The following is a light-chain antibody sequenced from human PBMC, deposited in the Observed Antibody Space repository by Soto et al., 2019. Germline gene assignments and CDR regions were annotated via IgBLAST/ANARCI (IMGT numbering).Light chain of an antibody. CDR2: GAS. Sequence: EIVLTQSPGTLSLSQGERATLSCRASQSVSSRLAWYQQKPGQAPRLLISGASSRATGIPDRFSGSGSGTDFTLTISRLEPEDFALYYCQHYVERSPITFGQGTRLEI. V-gene: IGKV3-20*01. CDR1: QSVSSR. J-gene: IGKJ5*01. CDR3: QHYVERSPIT.